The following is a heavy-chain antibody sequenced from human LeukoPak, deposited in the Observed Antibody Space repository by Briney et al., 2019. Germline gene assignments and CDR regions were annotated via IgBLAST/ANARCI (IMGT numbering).Heavy chain of an antibody. CDR2: INHSGST. V-gene: IGHV4-34*01. D-gene: IGHD2-2*01. Sequence: SETLSLTCAVYGGSFSGYYWSWIRQPPGKGLEWIGEINHSGSTNYNPSLKSRVTISVDTSKNQFSLKLSSVTAADTAVYYCARYCSSTSRYLLGYYGMDVWGQGTTVTVSS. CDR3: ARYCSSTSRYLLGYYGMDV. CDR1: GGSFSGYY. J-gene: IGHJ6*02.